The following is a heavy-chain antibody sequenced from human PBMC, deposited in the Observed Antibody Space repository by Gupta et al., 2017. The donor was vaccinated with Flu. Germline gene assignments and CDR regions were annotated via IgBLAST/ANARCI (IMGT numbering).Heavy chain of an antibody. V-gene: IGHV3-7*04. Sequence: VRQGPGKGLEWVANIKQDGSEKYYVDSVKGRFTSSRDKAKNSLYLQMNSLRVEDTTVYYCARAYENYYGMDVWGQGTTVTVSS. CDR3: ARAYENYYGMDV. J-gene: IGHJ6*02. D-gene: IGHD3-3*01. CDR2: IKQDGSEK.